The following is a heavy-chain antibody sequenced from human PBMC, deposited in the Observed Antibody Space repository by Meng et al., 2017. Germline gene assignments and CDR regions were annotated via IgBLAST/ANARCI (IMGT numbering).Heavy chain of an antibody. CDR3: ARDSNRWGALKY. V-gene: IGHV3-9*01. Sequence: SLKISFAASGFTFDDYAMHWVRQAPGKGLEWVSGISWNSGSIGYADSVKGRFTISRDNSKNTLYLQMNSLRAEDTAVYYCARDSNRWGALKYWGQGTLVTVSS. CDR2: ISWNSGSI. J-gene: IGHJ4*02. D-gene: IGHD3-16*01. CDR1: GFTFDDYA.